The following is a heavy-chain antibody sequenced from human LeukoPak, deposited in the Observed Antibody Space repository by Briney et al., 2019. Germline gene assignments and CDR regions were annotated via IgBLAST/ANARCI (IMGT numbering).Heavy chain of an antibody. Sequence: GGSLRLSCAASGFTFSSYEMNWVRQAPGKGLEWVSYISSSDSTIYYADSVKGRFTISRDNAKNSLYLQMNSLRAEDTAVYYCARDYGGSSPFDYWGQGTLVTVSS. J-gene: IGHJ4*02. CDR3: ARDYGGSSPFDY. CDR2: ISSSDSTI. D-gene: IGHD4-23*01. V-gene: IGHV3-48*03. CDR1: GFTFSSYE.